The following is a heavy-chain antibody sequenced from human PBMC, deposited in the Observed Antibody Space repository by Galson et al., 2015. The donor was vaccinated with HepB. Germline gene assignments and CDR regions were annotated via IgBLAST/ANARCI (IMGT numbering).Heavy chain of an antibody. CDR3: ARGKGRQLLLECHYYGMDV. V-gene: IGHV4-34*01. CDR2: ITHRGST. J-gene: IGHJ6*01. CDR1: GGSFSGYH. Sequence: DPLSLTCAVFGGSFSGYHWTSIRQSPGKGLAWLGEITHRGSTHSTPSLKSRVTISMDTSKNQFSLEVRSVTAADTAVYYCARGKGRQLLLECHYYGMDVWGQGTTVTVSS. D-gene: IGHD3-3*01.